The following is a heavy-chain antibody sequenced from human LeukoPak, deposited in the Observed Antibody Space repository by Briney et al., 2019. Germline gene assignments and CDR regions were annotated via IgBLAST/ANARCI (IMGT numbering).Heavy chain of an antibody. D-gene: IGHD3-16*01. V-gene: IGHV4-61*01. Sequence: SETLSLTCTVSGGSISSSSYYWGWIRQPPGKGLEWIGYIYYSGSTNYNPSLKSRVTISVDTSKNQFSLKLSSVTAADTAVYYCARDYAGSAFDIWGQGTMVTVSS. J-gene: IGHJ3*02. CDR3: ARDYAGSAFDI. CDR2: IYYSGST. CDR1: GGSISSSSYY.